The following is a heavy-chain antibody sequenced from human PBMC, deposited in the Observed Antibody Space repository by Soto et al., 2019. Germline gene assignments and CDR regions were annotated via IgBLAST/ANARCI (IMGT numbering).Heavy chain of an antibody. V-gene: IGHV1-18*01. CDR1: GYTFTSYG. Sequence: ASVKVSCKASGYTFTSYGISWVRQAPGQGLEWMGWISAYNGNTNYAQKLQGRVTMTTDTSTSTAYMELRSLRSDDTAVYYCARCTESPYYDFWSGSLPDYYYYMDVWGKGTTVTVSS. CDR2: ISAYNGNT. CDR3: ARCTESPYYDFWSGSLPDYYYYMDV. D-gene: IGHD3-3*01. J-gene: IGHJ6*03.